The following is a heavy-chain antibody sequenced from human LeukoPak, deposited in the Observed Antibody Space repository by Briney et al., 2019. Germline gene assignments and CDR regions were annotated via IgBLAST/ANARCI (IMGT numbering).Heavy chain of an antibody. Sequence: GGSLRLSCAASGFTFSSYWMSWVRQAPGKGLEWVANIKQDGSEKYYVDSVKGRFTISRDNAKNSLYLQMNSLRAADTAVYYCARRGLGYCSSTSCYAFDYWGQGTLVTVSS. CDR2: IKQDGSEK. V-gene: IGHV3-7*03. CDR3: ARRGLGYCSSTSCYAFDY. CDR1: GFTFSSYW. D-gene: IGHD2-2*01. J-gene: IGHJ4*02.